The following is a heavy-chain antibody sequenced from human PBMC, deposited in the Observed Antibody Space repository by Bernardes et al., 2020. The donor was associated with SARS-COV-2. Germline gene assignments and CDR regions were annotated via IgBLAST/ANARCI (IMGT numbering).Heavy chain of an antibody. J-gene: IGHJ4*02. CDR2: IYYSGST. V-gene: IGHV4-31*03. Sequence: SETLSLTCTVSGGSISSGGYYWSWIRQHPGKGLEWIGYIYYSGSTYYNPSLKSRVTISVDTSKNQFSLKLSSVTAADTAVYYCARVRVVGAFFDYWGQGTLVTVSS. CDR1: GGSISSGGYY. D-gene: IGHD2-15*01. CDR3: ARVRVVGAFFDY.